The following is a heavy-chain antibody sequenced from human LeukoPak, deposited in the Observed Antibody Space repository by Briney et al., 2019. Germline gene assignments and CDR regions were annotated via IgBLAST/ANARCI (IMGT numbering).Heavy chain of an antibody. Sequence: SETLSLTCAVYGGSFSGYYWSWIRQPPGKGLEWIGKINHSGGTNYNPSLKSRVTISVDTSKNQFSLKLSSVTAADTAVYYCARIAQPHRYFDWLLRAFDIWGQGTMVTVSS. CDR3: ARIAQPHRYFDWLLRAFDI. D-gene: IGHD3-9*01. CDR2: INHSGGT. J-gene: IGHJ3*02. CDR1: GGSFSGYY. V-gene: IGHV4-34*01.